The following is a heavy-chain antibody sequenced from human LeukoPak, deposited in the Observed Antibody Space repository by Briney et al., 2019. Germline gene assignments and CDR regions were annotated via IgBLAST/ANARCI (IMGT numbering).Heavy chain of an antibody. CDR2: IYYSGST. CDR3: ARGGYSYGEYFDY. J-gene: IGHJ4*02. CDR1: GGSISSYY. Sequence: SETLSLTCTVSGGSISSYYWSWIRQPPGKGLEWIGYIYYSGSTNYNPSLKSRVTISVDTSKNQFSLKLSSVTAAGTAVYYCARGGYSYGEYFDYWGQGTLVTVSS. V-gene: IGHV4-59*01. D-gene: IGHD5-18*01.